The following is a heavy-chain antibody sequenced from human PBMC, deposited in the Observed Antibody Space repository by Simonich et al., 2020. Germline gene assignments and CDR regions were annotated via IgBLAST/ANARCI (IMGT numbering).Heavy chain of an antibody. V-gene: IGHV3-21*01. Sequence: GGGLVKPGGSLRLSCAASGFTFSSYSINWVRQAPGKGLEWVSSISSSSSYIYYEDSVKGRFTISRDNAKNSLYLQMNSLRAEDTAVYYCARDTSYYGSGSYYFDYWGQGTLVTVSS. CDR1: GFTFSSYS. CDR2: ISSSSSYI. CDR3: ARDTSYYGSGSYYFDY. D-gene: IGHD3-10*01. J-gene: IGHJ4*02.